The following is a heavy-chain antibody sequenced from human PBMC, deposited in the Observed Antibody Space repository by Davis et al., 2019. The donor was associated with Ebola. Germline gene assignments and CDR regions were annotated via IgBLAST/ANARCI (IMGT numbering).Heavy chain of an antibody. D-gene: IGHD6-13*01. J-gene: IGHJ4*02. CDR2: IRSKANSYAT. CDR1: GFTFSGSA. V-gene: IGHV3-73*01. Sequence: GESLKISCAASGFTFSGSAMHWVRQASGKGLEWVGRIRSKANSYATAYAASVKGRFTISRDDSKNTAYLQMNSLKTEDTAVYYCTAAAGIFDYWGQGTLVTVSS. CDR3: TAAAGIFDY.